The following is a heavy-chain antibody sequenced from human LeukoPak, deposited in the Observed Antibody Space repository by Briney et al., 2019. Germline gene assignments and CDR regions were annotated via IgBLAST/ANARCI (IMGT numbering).Heavy chain of an antibody. Sequence: ASVKVSCKASGYTFTSYDINWVRQATGQGLEWMGWVNPNSGNTGYAQKFQGRVTMTRNTSISTAYMELSSLRSEDTAVYYCARELRELLYYYYMDVWGKGTTVTVSS. CDR2: VNPNSGNT. CDR3: ARELRELLYYYYMDV. CDR1: GYTFTSYD. V-gene: IGHV1-8*01. D-gene: IGHD1-7*01. J-gene: IGHJ6*03.